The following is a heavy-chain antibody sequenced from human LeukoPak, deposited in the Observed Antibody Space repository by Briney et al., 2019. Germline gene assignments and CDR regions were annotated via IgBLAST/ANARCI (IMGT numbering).Heavy chain of an antibody. Sequence: SSETLSPTCAVYGGSFSGYYWSWIRQPPGKGLEWIGEINHSGSTNYNPSLKSRVTISVDTSKNQFSLKLSSVTAADTAVYYCARGGRGYSYGQRWGQGTLVTVSS. J-gene: IGHJ4*02. CDR2: INHSGST. CDR1: GGSFSGYY. D-gene: IGHD5-18*01. V-gene: IGHV4-34*01. CDR3: ARGGRGYSYGQR.